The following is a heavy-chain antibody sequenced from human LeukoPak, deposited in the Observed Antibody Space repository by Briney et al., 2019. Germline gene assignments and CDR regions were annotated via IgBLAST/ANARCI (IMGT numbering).Heavy chain of an antibody. CDR1: GYIFTSYD. CDR3: ARGGIAAAGPDYFDY. CDR2: MNPNSGNT. D-gene: IGHD6-13*01. Sequence: ASVKVSCKASGYIFTSYDINWVRQATGQGLEWMGWMNPNSGNTGYAQKFQGRVTMTRNNSISTAYMELSSLRSEDTAVYYCARGGIAAAGPDYFDYWGQGTLVTVSS. V-gene: IGHV1-8*01. J-gene: IGHJ4*02.